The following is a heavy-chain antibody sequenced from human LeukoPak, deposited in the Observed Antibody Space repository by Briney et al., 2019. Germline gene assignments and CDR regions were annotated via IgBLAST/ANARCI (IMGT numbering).Heavy chain of an antibody. CDR3: ARDRSPSYYYDSSGYYWPAFDI. J-gene: IGHJ3*02. V-gene: IGHV1-2*02. Sequence: ASVKVSCKASGYTFTGYYMHWVRQAPGQGLEWMGWINPNSGGTNYAQKFQGRVTMTRDTSISTAYMELSRLRSDDTAVYYCARDRSPSYYYDSSGYYWPAFDIWGQGTMVTVSS. CDR2: INPNSGGT. D-gene: IGHD3-22*01. CDR1: GYTFTGYY.